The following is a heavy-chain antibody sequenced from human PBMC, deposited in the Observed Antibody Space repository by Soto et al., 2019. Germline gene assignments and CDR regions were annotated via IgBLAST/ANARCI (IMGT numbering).Heavy chain of an antibody. CDR1: GFTFSSYA. Sequence: PGGSLRLSXAASGFTFSSYAMHWVRQAPGKGLEWVAVISYDGSNKYYADSVKGRFTISRDNSKNTLYPQMNSLRAEDTAVYYCARENGYSYGYVPYYYYGMDVWGQGATVTVSS. D-gene: IGHD5-18*01. V-gene: IGHV3-30-3*01. CDR3: ARENGYSYGYVPYYYYGMDV. CDR2: ISYDGSNK. J-gene: IGHJ6*02.